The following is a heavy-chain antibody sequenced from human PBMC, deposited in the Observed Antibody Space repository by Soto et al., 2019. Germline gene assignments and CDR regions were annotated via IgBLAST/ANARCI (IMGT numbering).Heavy chain of an antibody. CDR2: FDPEDGET. CDR1: GYTLTELS. V-gene: IGHV1-24*01. D-gene: IGHD3-3*01. CDR3: ATNYYDFWSGPPHFDP. Sequence: QVQLVQSGAEVKKPGASVKVSCKVSGYTLTELSMHWVRQAPGKGLEWMGGFDPEDGETIYAQKFQGRVTMTEDTSTYTAYMELSSLRSEDTAVYYCATNYYDFWSGPPHFDPWGQGTLVTVSS. J-gene: IGHJ5*02.